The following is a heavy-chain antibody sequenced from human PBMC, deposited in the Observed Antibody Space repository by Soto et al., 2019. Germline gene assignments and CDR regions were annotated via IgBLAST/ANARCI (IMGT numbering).Heavy chain of an antibody. J-gene: IGHJ4*02. CDR3: ASLVGSSGYEFDY. D-gene: IGHD3-22*01. Sequence: ASVKVSCKASGYTYSDYYIHWVRQAPGQGLEWMGWINPNSGGTKYAPKFQGGVTMTRDTSITTAYMELSRLRSGDTAVYYCASLVGSSGYEFDYWGQGTLVTSPQ. CDR1: GYTYSDYY. V-gene: IGHV1-2*02. CDR2: INPNSGGT.